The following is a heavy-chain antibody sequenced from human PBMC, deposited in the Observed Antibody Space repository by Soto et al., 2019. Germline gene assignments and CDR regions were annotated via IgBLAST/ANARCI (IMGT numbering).Heavy chain of an antibody. D-gene: IGHD3-3*01. CDR3: ARHANRRYYDFWSGYATPYGMAV. CDR2: IYPGDSDT. V-gene: IGHV5-51*01. Sequence: GESLKISCKGSGYSFTRYWIGWVRQMPGKGLEWMGIIYPGDSDTRYSPSFQGQVTISADKAISTAYLQWSSLKASDTAMYYCARHANRRYYDFWSGYATPYGMAVWGQGSTVTVSS. CDR1: GYSFTRYW. J-gene: IGHJ6*02.